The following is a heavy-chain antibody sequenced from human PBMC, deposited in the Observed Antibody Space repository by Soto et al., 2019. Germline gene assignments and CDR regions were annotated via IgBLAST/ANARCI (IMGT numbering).Heavy chain of an antibody. CDR3: ARVFPYSELDY. D-gene: IGHD2-15*01. Sequence: SSKYYADSVKGRLTIYRDNSKNTLYLQMNSLRAEDTAVYYCARVFPYSELDYWGQGTLVTVSS. J-gene: IGHJ4*02. V-gene: IGHV3-30*01. CDR2: SSK.